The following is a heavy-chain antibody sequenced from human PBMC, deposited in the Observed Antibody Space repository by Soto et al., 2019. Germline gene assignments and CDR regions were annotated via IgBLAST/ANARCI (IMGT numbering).Heavy chain of an antibody. CDR2: IGSSATSA. J-gene: IGHJ4*02. CDR1: GFTFSAYY. Sequence: GGSLRLSCAASGFTFSAYYMSWIRQAPGKGLEYISYIGSSATSANYADSVKGRFTISRDNAKNSLYLQMNGLRAEDTAVYYCVRDRGAVTGQGFDYWGQGALVTVSS. CDR3: VRDRGAVTGQGFDY. D-gene: IGHD6-19*01. V-gene: IGHV3-11*05.